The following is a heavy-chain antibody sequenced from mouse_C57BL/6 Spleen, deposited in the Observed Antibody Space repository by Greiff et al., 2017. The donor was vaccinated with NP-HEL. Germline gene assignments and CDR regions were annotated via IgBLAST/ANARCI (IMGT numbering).Heavy chain of an antibody. V-gene: IGHV1-64*01. CDR2: IHPNSGST. Sequence: QVQLQQPGAELVKPGASVKLSCKASGYTFTSYWMHWVKQRPGQGLEWIGMIHPNSGSTNYNEKFKSKATLTVDKSSSTAYMQLSSLTSEDSAVYYCARSRQLRPDYYAMDYWGQGTSVTVSS. CDR1: GYTFTSYW. CDR3: ARSRQLRPDYYAMDY. D-gene: IGHD3-2*02. J-gene: IGHJ4*01.